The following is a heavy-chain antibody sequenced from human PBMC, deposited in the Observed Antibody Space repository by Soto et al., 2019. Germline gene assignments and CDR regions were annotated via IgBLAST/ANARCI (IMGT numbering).Heavy chain of an antibody. J-gene: IGHJ6*02. CDR1: GFTFSSYS. D-gene: IGHD6-6*01. CDR3: ARDTSPLLYSSSCMYV. Sequence: GVLRLSCAASGFTFSSYSMNWVRQAPGKGLEWVSSISSSSSYIYYADSVKGRFTISRDNAKNSLYLQMNILRAEDTAVYYCARDTSPLLYSSSCMYVWGQGTTVTVSS. CDR2: ISSSSSYI. V-gene: IGHV3-21*01.